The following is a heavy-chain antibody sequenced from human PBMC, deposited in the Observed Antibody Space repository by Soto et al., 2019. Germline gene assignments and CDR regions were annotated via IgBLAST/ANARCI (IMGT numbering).Heavy chain of an antibody. V-gene: IGHV6-1*01. J-gene: IGHJ4*02. Sequence: SQTLSLTCAISGDSVSSKSAGWNWIRQSPSRGLEWLGRTYYRSKWYNEYAVSVKGRITINPDTSKNQFSLQLNSVTLEDTALYYCARAGQWLFDYWGQGTLVTSPQ. CDR1: GDSVSSKSAG. CDR2: TYYRSKWYN. CDR3: ARAGQWLFDY. D-gene: IGHD6-19*01.